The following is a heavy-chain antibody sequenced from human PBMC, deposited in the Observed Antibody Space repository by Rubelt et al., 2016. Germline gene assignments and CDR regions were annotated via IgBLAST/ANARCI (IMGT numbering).Heavy chain of an antibody. CDR1: GYTFTGYY. J-gene: IGHJ4*02. CDR3: ARDLYKGPRWLVAY. Sequence: QVQLVQSGAEVKKPGASVKISCKASGYTFTGYYMHWVRQAPGQGLEWMGWIDPNSGGTNYAQKLKGRVTMPRDTSISTAYMELSRLRSADTAVYYCARDLYKGPRWLVAYWGQGTLVTVSS. CDR2: IDPNSGGT. D-gene: IGHD6-19*01. V-gene: IGHV1-2*02.